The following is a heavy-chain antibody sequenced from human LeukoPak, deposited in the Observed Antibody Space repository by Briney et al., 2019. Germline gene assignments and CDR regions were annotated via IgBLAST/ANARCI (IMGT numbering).Heavy chain of an antibody. V-gene: IGHV3-48*01. CDR2: VSSDGTTR. CDR1: EFTFSTYS. CDR3: ARPFGRYGDYENYYFDY. Sequence: GGSMRLACAASEFTFSTYSMNWVRQAPGKVLEWVSYVSSDGTTRYYADSVKGRFTVSRDTAKNSLYLQMNSLRAEDTAVYYCARPFGRYGDYENYYFDYWGQGTLVTVSS. J-gene: IGHJ4*02. D-gene: IGHD4-17*01.